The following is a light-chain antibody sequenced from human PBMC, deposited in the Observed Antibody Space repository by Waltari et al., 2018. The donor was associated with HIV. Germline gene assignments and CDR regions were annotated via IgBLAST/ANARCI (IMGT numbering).Light chain of an antibody. V-gene: IGLV7-43*01. CDR2: GTD. CDR1: TGAVTTSYY. Sequence: QTVVTQESSLTVSPGQTVTLTCASSTGAVTTSYYPSWFQQKPGQAPTPLIYGTDKKYSSTPARFSGSLLGGKPALTLSGVRPEDEAEYFCQLHYGIPQPHWLFGGGTRLTVL. J-gene: IGLJ3*02. CDR3: QLHYGIPQPHWL.